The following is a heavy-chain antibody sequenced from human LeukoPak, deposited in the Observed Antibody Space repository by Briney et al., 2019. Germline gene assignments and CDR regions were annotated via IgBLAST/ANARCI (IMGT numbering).Heavy chain of an antibody. CDR3: ARRERYSGSYGYYYYMDV. CDR2: IYYSGST. D-gene: IGHD1-26*01. Sequence: SETLSLTCTVSGGSISSYYWSWIRQPPGKGLEWIGYIYYSGSTNYNPSLKSRVTISVDTSKNQFCLKLSSVTAADTAVYYCARRERYSGSYGYYYYMDVWGKGTTVTVSS. V-gene: IGHV4-59*08. J-gene: IGHJ6*03. CDR1: GGSISSYY.